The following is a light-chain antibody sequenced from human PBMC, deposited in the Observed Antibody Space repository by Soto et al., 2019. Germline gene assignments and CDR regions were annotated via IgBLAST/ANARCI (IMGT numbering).Light chain of an antibody. CDR3: SSYTSRSTLV. CDR1: SSDVGGYNS. Sequence: QSVLTQPASVSGSPGQSITISCTGTSSDVGGYNSVSWYQQHPGKAPKLMIYDVSNRPSGVSNRFSGSKSGNTASLTISGLQAEDAADYYCSSYTSRSTLVFGGGTKLTVL. J-gene: IGLJ2*01. CDR2: DVS. V-gene: IGLV2-14*03.